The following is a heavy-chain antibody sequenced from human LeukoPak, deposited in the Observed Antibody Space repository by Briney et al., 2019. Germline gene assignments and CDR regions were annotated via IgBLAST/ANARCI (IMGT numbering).Heavy chain of an antibody. CDR2: ISSSSSYI. J-gene: IGHJ4*02. D-gene: IGHD6-19*01. CDR3: ARNGTEAVAGRSNPGDY. V-gene: IGHV3-21*01. Sequence: GGSLRLSCAASGFVFSTYAMGWVRQAPGKGLEWVSSISSSSSYIYYADSVKGRFTISRDNAKNSLYLQMNSLRAEDTAVYYCARNGTEAVAGRSNPGDYWGQGTLVTVSS. CDR1: GFVFSTYA.